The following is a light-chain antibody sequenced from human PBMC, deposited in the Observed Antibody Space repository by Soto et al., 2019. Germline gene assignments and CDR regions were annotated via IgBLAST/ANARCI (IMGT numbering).Light chain of an antibody. J-gene: IGKJ5*01. Sequence: EIVLTQSPGTLSLSPGERATLSCRASQCVSSRRLAWYQQKPGQAPRFLIYGASTRPTGIPDRFSGSVSGTDFTPTISRREPEDCAVYSCQQYGSYHNVGQGPRRETK. V-gene: IGKV3-20*01. CDR3: QQYGSYHN. CDR1: QCVSSRR. CDR2: GAS.